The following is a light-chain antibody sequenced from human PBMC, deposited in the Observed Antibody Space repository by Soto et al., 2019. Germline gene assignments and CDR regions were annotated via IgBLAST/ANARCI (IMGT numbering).Light chain of an antibody. Sequence: DIKMTQSPSTLSASVGDRVTMTCRASQSISTWLAWYQQKPGKAPKLLIYKASSLESGVPSRFSCSGSGTQFTLTISSLQPDDFATYYCQQYNGYSPWTFGQGTKLEIK. CDR1: QSISTW. J-gene: IGKJ2*02. V-gene: IGKV1-5*03. CDR3: QQYNGYSPWT. CDR2: KAS.